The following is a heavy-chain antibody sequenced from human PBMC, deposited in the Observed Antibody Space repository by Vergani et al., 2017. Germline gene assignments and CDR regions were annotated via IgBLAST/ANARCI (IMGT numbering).Heavy chain of an antibody. CDR2: INPNSGGT. V-gene: IGHV1-2*02. D-gene: IGHD6-13*01. CDR3: AAWAAARLYYYYGMDV. J-gene: IGHJ6*02. Sequence: QVQLVQSGAEVKKPGASVKVSCKASGYTFTGYYMHWVRQAPGQGLEWMGWINPNSGGTNYAQKFQGRVTMTRDTSISTAYMGLSRLRSDDTAVYYCAAWAAARLYYYYGMDVWGQGTTVTVSS. CDR1: GYTFTGYY.